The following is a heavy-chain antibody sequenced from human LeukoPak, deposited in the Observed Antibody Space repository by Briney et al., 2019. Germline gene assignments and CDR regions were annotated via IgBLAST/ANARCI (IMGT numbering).Heavy chain of an antibody. CDR1: GFTFSSYA. D-gene: IGHD6-13*01. Sequence: PGGSLRLSCAASGFTFSSYAMSWVRQAPGKGLEWVSGISGSGGSTYYADSVKGRFTISRDNSKNTLYLQMNSLRAEDTAVYYCAKRRGIPTAGTESYFDYWGQGTLVTVSS. CDR3: AKRRGIPTAGTESYFDY. J-gene: IGHJ4*02. V-gene: IGHV3-23*01. CDR2: ISGSGGST.